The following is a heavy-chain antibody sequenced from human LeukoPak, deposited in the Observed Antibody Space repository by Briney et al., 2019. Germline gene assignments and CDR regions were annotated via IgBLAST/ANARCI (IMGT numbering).Heavy chain of an antibody. CDR3: ARGLIWAAMVIEGWFDP. V-gene: IGHV1-2*02. J-gene: IGHJ5*02. CDR1: GYTFTGYY. CDR2: INPNSGGT. D-gene: IGHD5-18*01. Sequence: ASVKVPCKASGYTFTGYYMHWVRQAPGQGLEWMGWINPNSGGTNYAQKFQGRVTMTRDTSISAAYMELSRLRSDDTAVYYCARGLIWAAMVIEGWFDPWGQGTLVTVSS.